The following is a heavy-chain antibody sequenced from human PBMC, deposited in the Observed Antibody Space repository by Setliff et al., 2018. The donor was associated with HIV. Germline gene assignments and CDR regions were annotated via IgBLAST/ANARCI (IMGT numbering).Heavy chain of an antibody. CDR1: GGSFSDYY. CDR3: ARDQPQDYDSLTGYYTGRYFDY. D-gene: IGHD3-9*01. CDR2: INHSGST. Sequence: PSETLSLTCAVYGGSFSDYYWSWIRQPPGKGLEWIGEINHSGSTNYNPSLKSRVTISVDTSKNQFSLKLTSVTAADTAVYYCARDQPQDYDSLTGYYTGRYFDYWGRGTLVTVSS. V-gene: IGHV4-34*01. J-gene: IGHJ4*02.